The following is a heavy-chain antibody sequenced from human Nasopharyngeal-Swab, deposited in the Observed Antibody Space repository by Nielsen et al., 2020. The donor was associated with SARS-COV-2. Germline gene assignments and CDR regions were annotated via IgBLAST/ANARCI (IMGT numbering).Heavy chain of an antibody. CDR2: VNEDGTTI. CDR3: TRDLSGPVDL. V-gene: IGHV3-74*03. D-gene: IGHD1-26*01. Sequence: GALKISCGSSGFRLRDYWMPWVRQVPGQGLEWVARVNEDGTTITSADSVKGRFTISRDYAKNTLFLRMRRLRDDDTAVYYCTRDLSGPVDLWGLGILVTVSS. J-gene: IGHJ4*01. CDR1: GFRLRDYW.